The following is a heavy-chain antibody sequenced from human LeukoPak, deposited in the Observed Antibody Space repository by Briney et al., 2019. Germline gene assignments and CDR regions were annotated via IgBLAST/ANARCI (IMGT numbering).Heavy chain of an antibody. CDR1: AINLTTNY. Sequence: GGSLRLSCAASAINLTTNYKTWIRQAPGKGLEWVSLIYGDNAAYYAESVRGRFIISRDSLKNTLFLQMNSLRAEDTAVYYCVSSTGQQFIPYDYWGDGAHVTVSS. D-gene: IGHD6-13*01. J-gene: IGHJ4*01. CDR3: VSSTGQQFIPYDY. CDR2: IYGDNAA. V-gene: IGHV3-66*02.